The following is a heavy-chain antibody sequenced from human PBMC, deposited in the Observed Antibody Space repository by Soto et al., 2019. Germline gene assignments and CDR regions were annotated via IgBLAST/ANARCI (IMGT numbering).Heavy chain of an antibody. Sequence: QVQLVQSGAEVKKPGSSVKVSCKASGGTFSSYAISWVRQAPGQGLEWMGGIIPIFGTANYAQKFQGRVTITADESTRTADMELSSLRSEDTAVYYCARDLLPGSSGQYYFDYWCQGTLVTVSS. V-gene: IGHV1-69*01. J-gene: IGHJ4*02. D-gene: IGHD6-19*01. CDR3: ARDLLPGSSGQYYFDY. CDR2: IIPIFGTA. CDR1: GGTFSSYA.